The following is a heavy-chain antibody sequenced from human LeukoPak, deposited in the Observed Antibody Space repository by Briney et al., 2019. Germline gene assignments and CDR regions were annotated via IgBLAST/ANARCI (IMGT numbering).Heavy chain of an antibody. CDR2: IYHSGST. Sequence: PSETLSLTCAVSGGSISSGGYSWSWIRQPPGKGLEWIGYIYHSGSTYYNPSLKSRVTISVDRSKNQFSLKLSSVTAADTAVYYCVRALPTVTFDYWGQGTLVTVSS. CDR3: VRALPTVTFDY. D-gene: IGHD4-17*01. CDR1: GGSISSGGYS. J-gene: IGHJ4*02. V-gene: IGHV4-30-2*01.